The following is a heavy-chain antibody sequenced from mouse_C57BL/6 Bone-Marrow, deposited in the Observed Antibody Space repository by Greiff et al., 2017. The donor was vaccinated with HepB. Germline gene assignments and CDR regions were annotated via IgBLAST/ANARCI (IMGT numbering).Heavy chain of an antibody. CDR3: ARGDYYGSSGFAY. D-gene: IGHD1-1*01. J-gene: IGHJ3*01. CDR2: IDPSDSYT. CDR1: GYTFTSYW. V-gene: IGHV1-69*01. Sequence: VQLQQSGAELVMPGASVKLSCKASGYTFTSYWMHWVKQRPGQGLEWIGEIDPSDSYTNYNQKFKGKSTLTVDKSSSTAYMQLSSLTSEDSAVYYCARGDYYGSSGFAYWGQGTLVTVSA.